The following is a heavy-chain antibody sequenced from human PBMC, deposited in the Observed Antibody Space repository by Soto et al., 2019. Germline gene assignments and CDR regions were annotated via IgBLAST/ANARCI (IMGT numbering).Heavy chain of an antibody. CDR3: AASQFHDTLTAYYGFDH. J-gene: IGHJ4*02. D-gene: IGHD3-9*01. Sequence: QVHLKQSGAEVKRPGASVKVSCKVSGYSLSELSLHWVRQAPGKGLEWMGGFDREDGETLYAQKFQARVIMTEDTSTETAYMEVSSLTSADTAVYYCAASQFHDTLTAYYGFDHWGQGTLVSVSS. CDR1: GYSLSELS. CDR2: FDREDGET. V-gene: IGHV1-24*01.